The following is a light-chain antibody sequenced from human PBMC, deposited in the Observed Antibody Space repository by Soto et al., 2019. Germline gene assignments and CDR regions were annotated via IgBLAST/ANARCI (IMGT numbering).Light chain of an antibody. V-gene: IGKV1-5*03. CDR2: TAS. CDR3: QQYNSYWT. CDR1: QSISSW. Sequence: DIQMTQSPSTLSASVGDRVTITCRASQSISSWLAWYQQKPGKAPKLLIYTASSLESGVPSRFSGSGSGTEFTLTISSLQPDDFATYSCQQYNSYWTFGQGTKVEIK. J-gene: IGKJ1*01.